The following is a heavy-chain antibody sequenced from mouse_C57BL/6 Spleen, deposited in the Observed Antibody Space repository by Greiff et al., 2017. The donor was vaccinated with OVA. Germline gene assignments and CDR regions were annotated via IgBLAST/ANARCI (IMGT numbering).Heavy chain of an antibody. CDR2: INPNYGTT. D-gene: IGHD3-2*02. Sequence: EVQLQESGPELVKPGASVKISCTASGYSFTDYNMNWVKQSNGKSLEWIGVINPNYGTTSYNQNFKGKATLTVDQSSSTAYMQLNSLTSEDSAVYYCARGTPQATSAWFAYWGQGTLVTVSA. J-gene: IGHJ3*01. CDR1: GYSFTDYN. V-gene: IGHV1-39*01. CDR3: ARGTPQATSAWFAY.